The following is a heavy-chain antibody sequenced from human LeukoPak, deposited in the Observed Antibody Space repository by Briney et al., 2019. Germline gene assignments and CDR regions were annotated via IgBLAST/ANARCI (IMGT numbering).Heavy chain of an antibody. CDR1: GGSISSYY. V-gene: IGHV4-59*01. D-gene: IGHD3-3*01. CDR2: FYYSGST. CDR3: ARGATGQGLRFLEWLLSFDY. Sequence: PSETLSLTCTVSGGSISSYYWSWIRQPPGKGLEWIGFFYYSGSTNYNPSLKSRVTISVDTSKNQFSLKLSSVTAADTAVYYCARGATGQGLRFLEWLLSFDYWGQGTLVTVSS. J-gene: IGHJ4*02.